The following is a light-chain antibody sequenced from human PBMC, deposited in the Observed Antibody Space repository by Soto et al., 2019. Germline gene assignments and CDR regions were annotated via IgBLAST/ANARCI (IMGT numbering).Light chain of an antibody. V-gene: IGKV3-20*01. CDR2: SVS. CDR3: QQYGSSPLT. J-gene: IGKJ4*01. CDR1: QSVSSN. Sequence: EIVMTQSPATLSVSPGERATLSCRASQSVSSNLAWYQQKPGQTPRLLIYSVSSRATGIPDRFSGSGSGTDFTLTISRLEPEDFAVYYCQQYGSSPLTFGGGTKVDI.